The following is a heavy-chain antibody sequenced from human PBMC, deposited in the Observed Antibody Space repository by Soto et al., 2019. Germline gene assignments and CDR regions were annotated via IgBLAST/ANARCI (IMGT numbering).Heavy chain of an antibody. V-gene: IGHV1-69*10. CDR3: ARELVPTYYFDY. Sequence: GASVKVSCKASGGTFSSYAISWVRQAPGQGLEWMGGIIPILGIANYAQKFQGRVTITADKSTSTAYMELSSLRSEDTAVYYCARELVPTYYFDYWGQGTLVTVS. J-gene: IGHJ4*02. CDR1: GGTFSSYA. CDR2: IIPILGIA.